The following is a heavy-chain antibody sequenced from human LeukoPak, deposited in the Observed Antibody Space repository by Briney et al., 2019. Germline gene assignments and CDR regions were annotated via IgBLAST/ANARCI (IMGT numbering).Heavy chain of an antibody. CDR2: LHTSGST. CDR1: GGSISSGNYY. Sequence: SQTLSLTCTVSGGSISSGNYYWSWVRQPAGKGLQWSGRLHTSGSTNYNPSLGSRVTISVYTSENQFSLKLRSMTAADTAVYYCARDRGGIVGDTNAFDIWGQGTMMTVSS. J-gene: IGHJ3*02. V-gene: IGHV4-61*02. CDR3: ARDRGGIVGDTNAFDI. D-gene: IGHD1-26*01.